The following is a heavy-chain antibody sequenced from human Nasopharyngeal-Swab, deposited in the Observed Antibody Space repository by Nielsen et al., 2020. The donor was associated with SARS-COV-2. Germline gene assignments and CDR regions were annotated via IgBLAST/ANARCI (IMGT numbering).Heavy chain of an antibody. D-gene: IGHD3-10*01. CDR3: AREYYYGSGSYWSWDYYYGMDV. CDR2: INSDGSST. J-gene: IGHJ6*02. Sequence: GESLKISCAASGFTFSSYWMHWVRQAPGKGLVWVSRINSDGSSTSYADSAKGRFTISRDNAKNTLYLQMNSLRAEDTAVYYCAREYYYGSGSYWSWDYYYGMDVWGQGTTVTVSS. CDR1: GFTFSSYW. V-gene: IGHV3-74*01.